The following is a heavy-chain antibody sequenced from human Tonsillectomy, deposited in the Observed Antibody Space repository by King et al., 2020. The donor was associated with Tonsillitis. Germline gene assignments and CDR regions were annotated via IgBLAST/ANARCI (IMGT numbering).Heavy chain of an antibody. CDR1: GYIFTGYF. Sequence: VQLVESGAEVKKSGASVRVSCKASGYIFTGYFIHWVRQAPGQGLEWMGWINPNTGDTNYRQRFQGRVTMTRDTSISTAFMELSSLRSDDTAIYYCAKNSETYGSGQIGFFDPWGQGTLVTVSS. CDR3: AKNSETYGSGQIGFFDP. J-gene: IGHJ5*02. CDR2: INPNTGDT. V-gene: IGHV1-2*02. D-gene: IGHD1-26*01.